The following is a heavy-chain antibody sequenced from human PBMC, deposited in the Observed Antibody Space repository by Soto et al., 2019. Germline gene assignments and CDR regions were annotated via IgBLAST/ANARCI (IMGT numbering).Heavy chain of an antibody. Sequence: PGESLKISCKGSGNSFTNYWIGWVRQMPGKGLEWMGIIYPSDSDTRYSPSFQGQVTISADKSISTAYLQWSSLRASETAMYYCARLDEVGGGFDYWGQGTLVTVSS. J-gene: IGHJ4*02. D-gene: IGHD2-15*01. V-gene: IGHV5-51*01. CDR1: GNSFTNYW. CDR3: ARLDEVGGGFDY. CDR2: IYPSDSDT.